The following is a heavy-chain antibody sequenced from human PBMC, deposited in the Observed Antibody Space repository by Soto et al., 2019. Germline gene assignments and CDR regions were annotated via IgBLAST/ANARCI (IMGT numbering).Heavy chain of an antibody. CDR2: IIPIFGTA. CDR3: ARRGYCSSTSCSRGYYGMDV. J-gene: IGHJ6*02. CDR1: GGTFSSYA. D-gene: IGHD2-2*01. Sequence: QVQLVQSGAEVKKPGSSVKVSCKASGGTFSSYAISWVRQAPGQGLEWMGGIIPIFGTANYAQKFQGRVTITADESTSTAYMELGSLRSEDTAVYYCARRGYCSSTSCSRGYYGMDVWGQGTTVTVSS. V-gene: IGHV1-69*01.